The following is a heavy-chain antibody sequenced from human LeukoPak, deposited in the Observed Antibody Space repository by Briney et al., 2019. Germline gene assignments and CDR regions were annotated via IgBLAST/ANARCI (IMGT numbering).Heavy chain of an antibody. Sequence: GGSLRLSCAASGFTFSSYAMSWVRQAPGKGLEWVSSISSSGSYIYYADSVKGRFTISRDTAKKSLYLQMDSLRAEDTGVYFCARTDDFWGGYSDYWGQGTLVTVSS. CDR2: ISSSGSYI. CDR1: GFTFSSYA. V-gene: IGHV3-21*01. D-gene: IGHD3-3*01. J-gene: IGHJ4*01. CDR3: ARTDDFWGGYSDY.